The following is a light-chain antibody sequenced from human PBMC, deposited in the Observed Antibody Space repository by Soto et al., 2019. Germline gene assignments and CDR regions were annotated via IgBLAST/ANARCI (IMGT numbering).Light chain of an antibody. CDR1: SSNIGSNT. V-gene: IGLV1-44*01. Sequence: QSVLTQSPSASETPGQRVTISCSGSSSNIGSNTVNWYQQLPGTAPKLLIYNNNQRPSGVPDRFSGSKSGTSASLAISGLQSEDEADYYCAAWDDSLNGLVFGTGTKVTVL. CDR3: AAWDDSLNGLV. J-gene: IGLJ1*01. CDR2: NNN.